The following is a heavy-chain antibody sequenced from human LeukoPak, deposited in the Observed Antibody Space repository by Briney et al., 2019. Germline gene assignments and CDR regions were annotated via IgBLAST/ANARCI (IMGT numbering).Heavy chain of an antibody. CDR1: GYTFTGYY. D-gene: IGHD3-22*01. J-gene: IGHJ3*02. CDR2: INPNSGGT. V-gene: IGHV1-2*02. Sequence: ASVKVSCKASGYTFTGYYMHWVRQAPGQGLERMGWINPNSGGTNYAQKFQGRVTMTRDTSISTAYMELSRLRSDDTAVYYCARIFTRYYDSSGYSADAFDIWGQGTMVTVSS. CDR3: ARIFTRYYDSSGYSADAFDI.